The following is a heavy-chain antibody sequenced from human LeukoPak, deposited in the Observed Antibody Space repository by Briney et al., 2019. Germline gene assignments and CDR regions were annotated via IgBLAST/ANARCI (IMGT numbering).Heavy chain of an antibody. Sequence: SETLSLTCAVYGGPFSGYYWSWIRQPPGKGLEWIGEINHSGSTNYNPSLKSRVTISVDTSKNQFSLKLSSVTAADTAVYYCARHRQGGIFSSSWYGFDYWGQGTLVTVSS. D-gene: IGHD6-13*01. CDR2: INHSGST. V-gene: IGHV4-34*01. CDR3: ARHRQGGIFSSSWYGFDY. J-gene: IGHJ4*02. CDR1: GGPFSGYY.